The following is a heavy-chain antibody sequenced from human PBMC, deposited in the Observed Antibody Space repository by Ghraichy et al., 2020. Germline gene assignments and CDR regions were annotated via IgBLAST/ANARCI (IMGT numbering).Heavy chain of an antibody. J-gene: IGHJ4*02. CDR3: ARLSGYGYSIDY. Sequence: SETPSLTCTVSGGSISSYYWSWIRQPPGEGLEWIGYIYYSGSTNYNPSLKSRVTISVDTSKNQFSLKLSSVTAADTAVYYCARLSGYGYSIDYWGQGALVTVSS. D-gene: IGHD5-18*01. CDR1: GGSISSYY. CDR2: IYYSGST. V-gene: IGHV4-59*01.